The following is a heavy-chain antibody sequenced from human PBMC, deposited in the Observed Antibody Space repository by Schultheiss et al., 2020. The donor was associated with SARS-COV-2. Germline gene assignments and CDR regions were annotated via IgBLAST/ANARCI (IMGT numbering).Heavy chain of an antibody. D-gene: IGHD3-3*01. CDR3: AKGDDFWSGYYTPYYFDY. CDR1: GFTFSSYG. Sequence: GGSLRLSCAASGFTFSSYGMHWVRQAPGQGLLWVSRITQEGNPTYADSVKGRFTISRDNSKNTLYLQMNSLRAEDTAVYYCAKGDDFWSGYYTPYYFDYWGQGTLVTVSS. CDR2: ITQEGNP. V-gene: IGHV3-74*01. J-gene: IGHJ4*02.